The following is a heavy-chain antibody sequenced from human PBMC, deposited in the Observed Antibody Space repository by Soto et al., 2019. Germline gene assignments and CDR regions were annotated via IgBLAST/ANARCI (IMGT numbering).Heavy chain of an antibody. J-gene: IGHJ3*02. D-gene: IGHD3-10*01. CDR2: IIPLIGVA. Sequence: SVKVSCKASGGTFTTRSITWVRQAPGQGLEWMGRIIPLIGVANSAQEFQDRFTITADKSSNTVYMELRILRPEDTAMYYCAKKGVDALNILGQGTLVNVSS. CDR1: GGTFTTRS. V-gene: IGHV1-69*02. CDR3: AKKGVDALNI.